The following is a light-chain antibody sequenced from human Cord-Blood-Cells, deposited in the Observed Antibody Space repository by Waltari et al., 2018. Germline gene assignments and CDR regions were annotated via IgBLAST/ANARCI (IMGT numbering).Light chain of an antibody. Sequence: DIVLTQSPATLSLSPGERATLSCRASQSVSSYLAWYQLKPGQAPRLLIYDASNRATGIPARFSGSGSGTDFTLTISSLEPEDFAVYYCQQRSNWPPWTFGQGTKVEIK. CDR3: QQRSNWPPWT. CDR1: QSVSSY. V-gene: IGKV3-11*01. CDR2: DAS. J-gene: IGKJ1*01.